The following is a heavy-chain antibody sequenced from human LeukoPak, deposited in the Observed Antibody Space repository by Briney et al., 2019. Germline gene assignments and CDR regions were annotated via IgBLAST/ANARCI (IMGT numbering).Heavy chain of an antibody. V-gene: IGHV3-23*01. Sequence: GGSLRLSCAASRFTFSSFGMSWVRQAPGKGLEWVSAISDSGGRTYYADSVKGRFTISRDNSKNMLFLQMNSLRAEDTAVYYCAKEISSGYNDAFDTWGQGTMVTVSS. D-gene: IGHD5-12*01. CDR3: AKEISSGYNDAFDT. CDR2: ISDSGGRT. CDR1: RFTFSSFG. J-gene: IGHJ3*02.